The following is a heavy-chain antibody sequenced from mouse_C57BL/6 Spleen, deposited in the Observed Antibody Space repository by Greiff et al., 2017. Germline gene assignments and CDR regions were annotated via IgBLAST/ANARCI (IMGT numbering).Heavy chain of an antibody. Sequence: VQLQQPGAELVKPGASVKMSCKASGFTFTSYWITWVKQRPGQGLEWIGDIYPGSGSTNYNEKFKSKATLTVDTSSSTDYMQLSSLTSEDSAVYYCARGADYGSPFAYWGQGTLVTVSA. CDR2: IYPGSGST. D-gene: IGHD1-1*01. CDR1: GFTFTSYW. J-gene: IGHJ3*01. V-gene: IGHV1-55*01. CDR3: ARGADYGSPFAY.